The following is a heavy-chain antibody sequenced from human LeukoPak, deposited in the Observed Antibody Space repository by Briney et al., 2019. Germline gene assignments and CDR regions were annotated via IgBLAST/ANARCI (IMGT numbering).Heavy chain of an antibody. J-gene: IGHJ3*02. V-gene: IGHV1-69*02. D-gene: IGHD1-26*01. Sequence: GSSVKVSFKASGGTFSSYIISWVRQAPRQGLEWVGRIIPIPGISNYAHTFHGGVTITADKPTRTPYMELSSLRSEDTAVYYCARAGWGDAFDIWGQGTMVTVSS. CDR3: ARAGWGDAFDI. CDR2: IIPIPGIS. CDR1: GGTFSSYI.